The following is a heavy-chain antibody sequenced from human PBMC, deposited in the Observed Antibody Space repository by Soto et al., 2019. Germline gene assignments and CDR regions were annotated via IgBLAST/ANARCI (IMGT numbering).Heavy chain of an antibody. Sequence: GGSLRLSCAASGFTFSSYWMHWVRQAPGKGLVWVSRINSDGSSTSYADSVKGRFTISRDNAKNTLYLQMNSLRAEDTAVYYCARDRGSSSWYSYYYGMDVWGQGTTVTVSS. V-gene: IGHV3-74*01. D-gene: IGHD6-13*01. CDR2: INSDGSST. CDR3: ARDRGSSSWYSYYYGMDV. J-gene: IGHJ6*02. CDR1: GFTFSSYW.